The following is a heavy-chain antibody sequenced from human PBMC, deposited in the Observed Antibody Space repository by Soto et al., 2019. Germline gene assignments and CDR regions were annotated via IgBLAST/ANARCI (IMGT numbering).Heavy chain of an antibody. D-gene: IGHD1-7*01. V-gene: IGHV1-69*13. CDR2: IIPIFGTA. CDR1: GGTFSRYA. CDR3: ASFFTGTTYNWFDP. J-gene: IGHJ5*02. Sequence: GASVKVSCKASGGTFSRYAISWVRQAPGQGLEWMGGIIPIFGTANYAQKFQGRVTITADESTSTAYMELSSLRSEDTAVYYCASFFTGTTYNWFDPWGQGPLVTVS.